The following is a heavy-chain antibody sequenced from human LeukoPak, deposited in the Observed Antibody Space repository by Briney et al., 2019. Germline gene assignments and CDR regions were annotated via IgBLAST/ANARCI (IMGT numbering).Heavy chain of an antibody. V-gene: IGHV3-7*01. CDR3: AREARYGSGRLNDAFDI. J-gene: IGHJ3*02. Sequence: PGGSLRLSCAASGFTFSGYWMSWVRQAPGKGLEWVANMKQDGSEKYYGDPVRGRFTISRDNARNSLYLQMNSLRAEDTAVYYCAREARYGSGRLNDAFDIWGQGTMVTVSS. CDR2: MKQDGSEK. CDR1: GFTFSGYW. D-gene: IGHD3-10*01.